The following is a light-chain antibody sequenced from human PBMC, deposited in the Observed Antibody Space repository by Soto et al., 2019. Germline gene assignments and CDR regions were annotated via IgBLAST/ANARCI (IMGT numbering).Light chain of an antibody. CDR1: KSISSY. Sequence: DIQMTQSPSSLSASVGDRVTITCRASKSISSYLNWYQQKPGKAPKLLIYAASSLQSGVPSRFSGSGSGTDFTLTISSLQPEEFATYYWQQSYSTPMYTFGKGTKLEIK. CDR2: AAS. J-gene: IGKJ2*01. CDR3: QQSYSTPMYT. V-gene: IGKV1-39*01.